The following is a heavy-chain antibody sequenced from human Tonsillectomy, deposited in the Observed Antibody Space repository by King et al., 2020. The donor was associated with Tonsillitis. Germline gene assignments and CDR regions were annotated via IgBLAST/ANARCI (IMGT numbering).Heavy chain of an antibody. J-gene: IGHJ4*02. Sequence: VQLVESGGGLVQPGGSLRLSCAASGFTFISYWMHWVRQAPGKGLVWVSRINSDGSGPIGAESVKGRFTISRDNAKNTLYLQMNSLGAEDTAVYYCARGNSWPPFDYWGQGTLVTVSS. CDR3: ARGNSWPPFDY. D-gene: IGHD2-15*01. CDR2: INSDGSGP. CDR1: GFTFISYW. V-gene: IGHV3-74*01.